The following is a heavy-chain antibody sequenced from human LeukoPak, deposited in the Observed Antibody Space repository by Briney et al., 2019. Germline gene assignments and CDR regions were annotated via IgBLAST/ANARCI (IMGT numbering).Heavy chain of an antibody. Sequence: PSETLSLTCTVSGGSISSYYWSWIRQPPGKGLEWIGYIYYSGGTNYNPSLKSRVTISIDTSKNQFSLKLSSETAADTAVYYCARGTTVTTPDYWGQGTLVTVSS. CDR3: ARGTTVTTPDY. D-gene: IGHD4-17*01. CDR2: IYYSGGT. CDR1: GGSISSYY. V-gene: IGHV4-59*08. J-gene: IGHJ4*02.